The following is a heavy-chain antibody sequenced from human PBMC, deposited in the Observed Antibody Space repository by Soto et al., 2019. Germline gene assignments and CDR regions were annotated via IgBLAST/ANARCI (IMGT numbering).Heavy chain of an antibody. Sequence: QIQLLQSGAEVKKPGASVKVTCKASGYTFRNFGISWVRQAPGQGLEWMGWISAYNANANYAQKFQGRLTMTADTSTSTAYIELRSLRSYDTAVYYCARENSYFDYWGQGTLVTVSS. CDR2: ISAYNANA. CDR3: ARENSYFDY. V-gene: IGHV1-18*01. J-gene: IGHJ4*02. CDR1: GYTFRNFG.